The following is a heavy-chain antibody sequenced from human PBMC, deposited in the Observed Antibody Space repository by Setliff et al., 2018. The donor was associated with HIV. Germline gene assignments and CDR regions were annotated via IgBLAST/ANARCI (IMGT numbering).Heavy chain of an antibody. CDR2: IYTSVST. J-gene: IGHJ4*02. V-gene: IGHV4-4*07. D-gene: IGHD4-17*01. Sequence: SETLSLTCTVSGGSLSSYYWSWIRQPAGKGLEWLGLIYTSVSTNYNPSLKSRVTMSVDTSKNQFSLKLSSVAAADTAVYYCARRIYGNNPYFDDWSQGTLVTVS. CDR1: GGSLSSYY. CDR3: ARRIYGNNPYFDD.